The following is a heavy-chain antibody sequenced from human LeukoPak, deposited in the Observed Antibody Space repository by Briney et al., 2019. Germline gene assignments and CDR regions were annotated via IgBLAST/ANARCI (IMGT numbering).Heavy chain of an antibody. CDR1: GGSISSGSYY. CDR2: IYTSGST. V-gene: IGHV4-61*02. Sequence: SETLSLTCTVSGGSISSGSYYWSWIRQPAGKGLEWIGRIYTSGSTNYNPSLKSRVTISVDTSKNQFSLKLSSVTAADTAVYYCARAASTHYYYYMDVWGKGTTVTVSS. J-gene: IGHJ6*03. D-gene: IGHD6-13*01. CDR3: ARAASTHYYYYMDV.